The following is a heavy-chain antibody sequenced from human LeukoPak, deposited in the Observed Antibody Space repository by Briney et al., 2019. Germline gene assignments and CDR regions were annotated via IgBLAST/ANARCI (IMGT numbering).Heavy chain of an antibody. CDR3: ARDPASLVVVAATGFDT. D-gene: IGHD2-15*01. CDR2: ISAYNGNT. CDR1: GYTFTSYG. V-gene: IGHV1-18*01. Sequence: SVKVSCKASGYTFTSYGISWVRQAPGQGLEWVGWISAYNGNTNYAQKLQGRVTMTTHTSTSNAYMELRSMRSADTAVYYCARDPASLVVVAATGFDTWGQGTLVTVSS. J-gene: IGHJ5*02.